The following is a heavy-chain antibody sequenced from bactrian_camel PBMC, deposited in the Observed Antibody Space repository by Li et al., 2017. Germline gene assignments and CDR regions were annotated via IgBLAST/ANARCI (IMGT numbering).Heavy chain of an antibody. CDR3: AAYAGYCYLVPTDDFVY. Sequence: VESGGGSVQAGGSLRLSCAASGYTFSSTCMGWFRQAPEKEREKVAAIYTSGGTNYAYSVAGRFAISRDNDKNTLYLQMNNLKPEDTAMYYCAAYAGYCYLVPTDDFVYRGQGTQVTVS. CDR2: IYTSGGT. D-gene: IGHD1*01. CDR1: GYTFSSTC. V-gene: IGHV3S53*01. J-gene: IGHJ4*01.